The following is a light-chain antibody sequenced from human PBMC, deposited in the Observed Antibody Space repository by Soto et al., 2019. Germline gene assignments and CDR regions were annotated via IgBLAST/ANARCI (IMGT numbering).Light chain of an antibody. J-gene: IGKJ1*01. CDR1: QNINNY. V-gene: IGKV1-5*01. CDR3: QQYESYSWT. CDR2: DAS. Sequence: DIQMTQSPSSLSASVGDRVAITCQASQNINNYLNWYQQKPGRAPNLLIYDASSLQSGVPSRFSGSGSGTEFTLTISSLQPDDSATYYCQQYESYSWTFGQGTKVDIK.